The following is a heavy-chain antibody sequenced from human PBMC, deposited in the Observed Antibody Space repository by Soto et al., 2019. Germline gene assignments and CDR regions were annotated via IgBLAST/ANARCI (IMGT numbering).Heavy chain of an antibody. CDR3: ARAVAVPADFDY. CDR1: GYTFTGYA. D-gene: IGHD6-19*01. Sequence: ASVKVSCKASGYTFTGYAMHWVRQAPGQRLEWMGWINAGNGNTKYSQKFQGRVTITRDTSASTAYMELSSLRSEDTALYYCARAVAVPADFDYYGQGTLVTVS. J-gene: IGHJ4*02. CDR2: INAGNGNT. V-gene: IGHV1-3*01.